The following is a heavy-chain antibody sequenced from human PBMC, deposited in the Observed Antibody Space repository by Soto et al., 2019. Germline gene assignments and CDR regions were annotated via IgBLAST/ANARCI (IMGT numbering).Heavy chain of an antibody. CDR3: ARDCSGGSCSDAFDI. J-gene: IGHJ3*02. D-gene: IGHD2-15*01. Sequence: SETLSLTCTVSGGSISSYYWSWIRQPPGKGLEWIGYIYYSGSTNYNPSLKSRVTISVDTSKNQFSLKLSSVTAADTAVYYCARDCSGGSCSDAFDIWGQGPMVTVSS. V-gene: IGHV4-59*01. CDR1: GGSISSYY. CDR2: IYYSGST.